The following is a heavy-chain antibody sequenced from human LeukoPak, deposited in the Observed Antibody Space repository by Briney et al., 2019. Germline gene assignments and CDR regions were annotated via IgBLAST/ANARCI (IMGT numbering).Heavy chain of an antibody. J-gene: IGHJ4*02. Sequence: PSETLSLTCAVCGGSFSGYYWSWIRQPPGKGLEWIGEINHSGSTNYNPFLKSRVTILVDTSKNQFSLKLSSVTAADTAVYYCARVQGVGAIIGFDYWGQGTLVTVSS. V-gene: IGHV4-34*01. CDR2: INHSGST. CDR3: ARVQGVGAIIGFDY. CDR1: GGSFSGYY. D-gene: IGHD1-26*01.